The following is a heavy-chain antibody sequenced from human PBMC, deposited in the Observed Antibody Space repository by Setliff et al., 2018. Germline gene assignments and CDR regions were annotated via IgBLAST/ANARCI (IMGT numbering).Heavy chain of an antibody. Sequence: GESLKISCKGSGYSFTTYGIGWVRQMPGKGLEWMGIIYPSDSDTRYSPSFQGQVTSSADKSITTAYLQWSSLKASDTAMYYCARGSSDWDVDYWGQGTLVTVSS. V-gene: IGHV5-51*01. CDR2: IYPSDSDT. J-gene: IGHJ4*02. CDR1: GYSFTTYG. CDR3: ARGSSDWDVDY. D-gene: IGHD2-2*01.